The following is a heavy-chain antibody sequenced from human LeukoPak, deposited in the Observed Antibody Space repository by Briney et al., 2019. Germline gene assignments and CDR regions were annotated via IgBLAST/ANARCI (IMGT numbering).Heavy chain of an antibody. V-gene: IGHV3-7*01. D-gene: IGHD6-13*01. CDR2: IKQDGSEK. CDR1: GFTFSSYW. CDR3: ARDRVAAAGTTWFDP. Sequence: GGSLRLSCAASGFTFSSYWMSWVRQAPGKGLEWVANIKQDGSEKYYVDSVKGRFTISRDNAKNSLYLQMNSLRAEDTAVYYCARDRVAAAGTTWFDPWGQGTLVTVSS. J-gene: IGHJ5*02.